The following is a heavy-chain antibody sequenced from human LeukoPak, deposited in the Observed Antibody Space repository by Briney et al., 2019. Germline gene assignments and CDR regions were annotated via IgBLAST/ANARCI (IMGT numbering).Heavy chain of an antibody. Sequence: GGSLRLSCAASGFTFRSYWMSWVRQAPGKGLEWVANIKQDGSEKYYVDSVKGRFTIFRDNAKKSLYLQMNSLRAEDTAVYYCARDGGPFDYWGQGTLVTVSS. CDR3: ARDGGPFDY. CDR1: GFTFRSYW. V-gene: IGHV3-7*01. J-gene: IGHJ4*02. CDR2: IKQDGSEK. D-gene: IGHD2-15*01.